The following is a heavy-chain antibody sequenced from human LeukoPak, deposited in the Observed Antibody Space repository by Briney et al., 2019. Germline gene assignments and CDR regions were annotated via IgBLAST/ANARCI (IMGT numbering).Heavy chain of an antibody. CDR1: GGSISSGSYY. D-gene: IGHD3-22*01. Sequence: SETLSLTCTVSGGSISSGSYYWSWIRQPAGKGLEWIGRIYTSGSTYYNPSLKSRVTISVDTSKNQFSLKLSSVTAADTAVYYCASLSSGYYYYYMDVWGKGTTVTVSS. CDR2: IYTSGST. V-gene: IGHV4-61*02. CDR3: ASLSSGYYYYYMDV. J-gene: IGHJ6*03.